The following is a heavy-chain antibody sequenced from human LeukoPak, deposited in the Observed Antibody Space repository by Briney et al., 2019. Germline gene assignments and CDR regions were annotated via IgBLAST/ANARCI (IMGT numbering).Heavy chain of an antibody. D-gene: IGHD3-10*01. V-gene: IGHV4-34*01. J-gene: IGHJ2*01. CDR3: ARGLLLWFGEPPGFDL. Sequence: SETLSLTCAVYGGSFSGYYWNWIRQPPGKGLEPIGEINHSGSTNYNPSLKSRVTISVDTSKNQFSLKLSSVTAADTAVYYCARGLLLWFGEPPGFDLWGRGTLVTVSS. CDR1: GGSFSGYY. CDR2: INHSGST.